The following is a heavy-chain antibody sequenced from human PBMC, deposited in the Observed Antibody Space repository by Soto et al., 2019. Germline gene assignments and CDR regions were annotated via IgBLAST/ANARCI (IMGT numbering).Heavy chain of an antibody. CDR1: GGSISSGGYY. D-gene: IGHD2-21*01. Sequence: QVQLQESGPGLVKPSQTLSLTCTVSGGSISSGGYYWSWIRQHPGKGLEWIGYIYYSGSTYYNPSLKTRVTISVDTSKNQFSLKLSSVTAADTAVYYCAASCVGCGGFNYYGMDVWGQGTTVTVS. CDR3: AASCVGCGGFNYYGMDV. J-gene: IGHJ6*02. CDR2: IYYSGST. V-gene: IGHV4-31*03.